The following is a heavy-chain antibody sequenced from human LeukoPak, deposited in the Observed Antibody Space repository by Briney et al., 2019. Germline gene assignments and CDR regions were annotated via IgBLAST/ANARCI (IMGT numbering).Heavy chain of an antibody. J-gene: IGHJ4*02. Sequence: EASVKVSCKASGYTFTGYYMHWVRQAPGQGLEWMGWINPNSGGTNYAQKFQGRVTMTRDTSISTAYMELSRLRSDDTAVYYCARDNWNYAFLDYWGQGTLVTVSS. CDR1: GYTFTGYY. V-gene: IGHV1-2*02. D-gene: IGHD1-7*01. CDR3: ARDNWNYAFLDY. CDR2: INPNSGGT.